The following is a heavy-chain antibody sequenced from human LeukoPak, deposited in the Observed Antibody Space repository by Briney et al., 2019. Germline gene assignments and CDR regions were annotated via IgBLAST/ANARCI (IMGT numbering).Heavy chain of an antibody. Sequence: GGSLRLSCAASGFTFSSYWMSWVRQAPGKGLEWVANIKQDGSEKYYVDSVKGRFTISRDNAKNSLYLQMSSLRAEDTAEYYCARTYYYASGSYWPWGQGTLVTVSS. J-gene: IGHJ4*02. D-gene: IGHD3-10*01. CDR3: ARTYYYASGSYWP. CDR1: GFTFSSYW. V-gene: IGHV3-7*03. CDR2: IKQDGSEK.